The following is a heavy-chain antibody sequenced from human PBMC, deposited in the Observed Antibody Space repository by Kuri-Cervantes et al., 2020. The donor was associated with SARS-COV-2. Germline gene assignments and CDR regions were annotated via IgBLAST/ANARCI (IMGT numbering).Heavy chain of an antibody. CDR3: ARVPSGDGAWYFDL. CDR2: ISSSSSTI. Sequence: GGSPRLSCAASGFTFSSYSMNWVRQAPGKGLEWVSYISSSSSTIYYADSAKGRFTISRDNAKNSLYLQMNSLRDEDTAVYYCARVPSGDGAWYFDLWGRGTLVTVSS. V-gene: IGHV3-48*02. CDR1: GFTFSSYS. J-gene: IGHJ2*01. D-gene: IGHD7-27*01.